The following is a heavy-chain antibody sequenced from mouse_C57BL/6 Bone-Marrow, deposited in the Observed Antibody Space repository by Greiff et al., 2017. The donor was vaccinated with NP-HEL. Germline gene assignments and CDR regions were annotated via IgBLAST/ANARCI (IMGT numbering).Heavy chain of an antibody. CDR2: IYPGSGNT. Sequence: VQRVESGAELVRPGASVKLSCKASGYTFTDYYINWVKQRPGQGLEWIARIYPGSGNTYYNEKFKGKATLTAEKSSSTAYMQLSSLTSEDSAVYFCARGGGNYFIFDYWGQGTTLTVSS. D-gene: IGHD2-1*01. CDR1: GYTFTDYY. V-gene: IGHV1-76*01. J-gene: IGHJ2*01. CDR3: ARGGGNYFIFDY.